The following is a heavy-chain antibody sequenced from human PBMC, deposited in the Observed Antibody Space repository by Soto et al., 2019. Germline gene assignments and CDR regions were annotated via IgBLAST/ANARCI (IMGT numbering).Heavy chain of an antibody. CDR3: ARGTTTSAFSAMDV. CDR2: ISYDGSNK. Sequence: QVQLVESGGGVVQPGRSLRLSCAASGFTFSNNAMDWVRQAPGKGLEWVAVISYDGSNKYIAESVKGRFTISRDNSKNTLFLERNSLRAEDTAVYYCARGTTTSAFSAMDVWGPGTTVTVSS. D-gene: IGHD1-1*01. CDR1: GFTFSNNA. J-gene: IGHJ6*02. V-gene: IGHV3-30-3*01.